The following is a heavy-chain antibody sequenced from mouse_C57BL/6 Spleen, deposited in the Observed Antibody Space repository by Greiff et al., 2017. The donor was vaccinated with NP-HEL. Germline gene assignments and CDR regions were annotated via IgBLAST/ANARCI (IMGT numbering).Heavy chain of an antibody. J-gene: IGHJ3*01. CDR3: ARSGFHSNPVAY. V-gene: IGHV1-82*01. CDR1: GYAFSSSW. CDR2: IYPGDGDT. Sequence: QVQLKESGPELVKPGASVKISCKASGYAFSSSWMNWVKQRPGKGLEWIGRIYPGDGDTNYNGKFKGKATLTADKSSSTAYMQLSSLTSEDSAVYFCARSGFHSNPVAYWGQGTLVTVSA. D-gene: IGHD2-5*01.